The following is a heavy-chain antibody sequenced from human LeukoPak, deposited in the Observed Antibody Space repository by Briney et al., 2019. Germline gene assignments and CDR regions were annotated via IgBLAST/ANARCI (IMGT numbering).Heavy chain of an antibody. Sequence: VASVKVSCKASGGTFSSYAISWVRQAPGQGLEWMGRIIPILGITNYAQKFQGRVTITADKSTSTAYMELRSLRSDDTAVYYCATPISEDGMDVWGQGTTVTVSS. J-gene: IGHJ6*02. CDR2: IIPILGIT. V-gene: IGHV1-69*04. CDR3: ATPISEDGMDV. CDR1: GGTFSSYA.